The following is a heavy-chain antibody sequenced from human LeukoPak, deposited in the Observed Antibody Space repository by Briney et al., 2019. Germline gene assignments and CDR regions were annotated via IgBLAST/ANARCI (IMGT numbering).Heavy chain of an antibody. V-gene: IGHV4-34*01. CDR3: ASQAAALDY. CDR2: INHSGST. J-gene: IGHJ4*02. D-gene: IGHD6-13*01. CDR1: GGSFSGYY. Sequence: SETLSLTCAVYGGSFSGYYWSWIRQPPGKGPEWIGEINHSGSTNYNTSLTSPVTISVDTSKNQFSLKLSSVTAADTAVYYCASQAAALDYWGQGTLVTVSS.